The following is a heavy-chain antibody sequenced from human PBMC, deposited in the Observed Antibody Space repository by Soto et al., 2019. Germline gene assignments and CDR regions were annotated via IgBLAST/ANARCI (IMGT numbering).Heavy chain of an antibody. CDR2: IYYSGST. J-gene: IGHJ5*02. D-gene: IGHD6-13*01. Sequence: QLQLQESGPGLVKPSETLSLTCTVSGGSISSSSFHWGRIRQPPGKGLEWIGSIYYSGSTYYSPSRKSRVTVSVDTSKNHCSLKLSSVTAADPAVYYCARRERAAGTDWWFDPWGQGTLVTVSS. CDR3: ARRERAAGTDWWFDP. CDR1: GGSISSSSFH. V-gene: IGHV4-39*02.